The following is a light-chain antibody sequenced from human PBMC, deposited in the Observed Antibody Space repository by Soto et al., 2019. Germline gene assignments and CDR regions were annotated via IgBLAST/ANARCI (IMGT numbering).Light chain of an antibody. V-gene: IGLV2-8*01. J-gene: IGLJ2*01. CDR2: EVL. CDR3: SSYAGSNNLL. Sequence: QSVLTQPPSASGSPGQSVTISCTGTSSDVGGYNYVSWYQQHPGKAPKLVIYEVLKRPSGVPDRFSGSKSGNTASLTVSGLQADDEADYYCSSYAGSNNLLFGGGTKVTVL. CDR1: SSDVGGYNY.